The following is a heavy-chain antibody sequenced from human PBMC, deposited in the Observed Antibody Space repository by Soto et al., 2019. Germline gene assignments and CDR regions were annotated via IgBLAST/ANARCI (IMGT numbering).Heavy chain of an antibody. J-gene: IGHJ3*02. CDR3: ANSPEGDYGKGAFDI. D-gene: IGHD4-17*01. CDR2: INPSGGST. CDR1: GYTFTSYY. V-gene: IGHV1-46*03. Sequence: ASVKVSCKASGYTFTSYYMHWVRQAPGQGLEWMGIINPSGGSTSYAQKFQGRVTMTRDTSTSTVYMELSSLRSEDTAVYYCANSPEGDYGKGAFDIWGQGTMVTVSS.